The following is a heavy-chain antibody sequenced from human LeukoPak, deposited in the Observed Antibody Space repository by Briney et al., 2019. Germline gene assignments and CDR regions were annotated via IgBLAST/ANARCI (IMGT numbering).Heavy chain of an antibody. CDR2: ISYSGST. CDR3: ARVIELLTFFGVFYYYYYYMDV. CDR1: GGSISSSSYY. Sequence: SETLSLTCTVSGGSISSSSYYWGWIRQPPGKGLEWIGSISYSGSTYYNPSLKSRFTIFADTSKNLFSLKLSSVTAADTAVYYGARVIELLTFFGVFYYYYYYMDVGAKGPRSPSP. J-gene: IGHJ6*03. V-gene: IGHV4-39*07. D-gene: IGHD3-3*01.